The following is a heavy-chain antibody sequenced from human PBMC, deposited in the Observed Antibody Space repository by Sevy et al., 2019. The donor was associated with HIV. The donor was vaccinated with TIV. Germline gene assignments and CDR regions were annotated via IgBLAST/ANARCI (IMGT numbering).Heavy chain of an antibody. J-gene: IGHJ4*02. D-gene: IGHD5-12*01. CDR1: GGSFSGYY. CDR3: ASATYSGYDDIVWD. Sequence: SETLSLTCAVYGGSFSGYYWSWIRQPPGKGLEWIGEINHSGSTNYNPSLKSRVTISVDTSKNQFSLKLSSVTAADTAMYYCASATYSGYDDIVWDWGQGTLVTVSS. V-gene: IGHV4-34*01. CDR2: INHSGST.